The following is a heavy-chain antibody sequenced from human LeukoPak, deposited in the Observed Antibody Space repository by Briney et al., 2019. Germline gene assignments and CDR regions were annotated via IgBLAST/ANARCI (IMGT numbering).Heavy chain of an antibody. CDR1: GFTFSDYY. Sequence: PGGSLRLSCAASGFTFSDYYMNWIRQGPGEGLEWVSYISSSGTSMFYADSVKGRFTISRDNAKNLLHLQMNSLRAEDTAVYYCAREPGDPIDYWGQGTLVTVSS. CDR3: AREPGDPIDY. V-gene: IGHV3-11*04. D-gene: IGHD2-21*02. J-gene: IGHJ4*02. CDR2: ISSSGTSM.